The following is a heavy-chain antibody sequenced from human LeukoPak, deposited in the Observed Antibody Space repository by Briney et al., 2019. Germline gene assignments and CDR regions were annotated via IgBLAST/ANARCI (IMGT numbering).Heavy chain of an antibody. Sequence: QPGGSLRLSCAASGFTFSSHLMHWVRQAPGKGLVWVSRISSDGTYTNYADSVRGRFTISRDNAKNTLYLQMNSLRGEDTAVYYCAKYVRAYYYYHYGLDVWGQGTTVTVSS. CDR3: AKYVRAYYYYHYGLDV. J-gene: IGHJ6*02. CDR2: ISSDGTYT. CDR1: GFTFSSHL. D-gene: IGHD2/OR15-2a*01. V-gene: IGHV3-74*01.